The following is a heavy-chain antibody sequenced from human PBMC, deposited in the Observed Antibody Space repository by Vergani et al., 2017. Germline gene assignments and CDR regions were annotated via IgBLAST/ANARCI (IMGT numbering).Heavy chain of an antibody. CDR1: GGPFSGYY. Sequence: QVQLQQWGAGLLKPSETLSLTCAVHGGPFSGYYWSWIRQPPGKGLEWSGEINHSGSTNYNPSLKSRVTISVDTSKNQFSLKLSSVTAADTAVYYCARAAYYYDREGIDYWGQGTLVTVSS. J-gene: IGHJ4*02. CDR2: INHSGST. CDR3: ARAAYYYDREGIDY. V-gene: IGHV4-34*01. D-gene: IGHD3-22*01.